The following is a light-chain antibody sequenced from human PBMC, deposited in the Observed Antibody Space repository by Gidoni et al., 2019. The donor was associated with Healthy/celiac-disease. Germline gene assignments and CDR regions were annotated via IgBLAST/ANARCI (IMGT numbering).Light chain of an antibody. V-gene: IGKV4-1*01. CDR2: WAS. J-gene: IGKJ2*01. Sequence: DIVMTQSPDSLAVPLGERATINCKSSQSVLYSSNNKNYFAWYQQKTGQPPKLLMYWASTRESGVPDRFSGSGSGTDFTLTISSLQAEDVAVYYCQQYYSTPYTFGQGTKLEIK. CDR3: QQYYSTPYT. CDR1: QSVLYSSNNKNY.